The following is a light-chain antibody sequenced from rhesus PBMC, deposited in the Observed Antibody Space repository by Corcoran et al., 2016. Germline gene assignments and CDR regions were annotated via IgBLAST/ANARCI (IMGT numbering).Light chain of an antibody. J-gene: IGKJ1*01. CDR3: QHNYGTPWT. V-gene: IGKV1-74*01. CDR2: QAS. CDR1: ENVNTY. Sequence: DIQMTQSPSSLSASVGDRVTITCRTSENVNTYLNWYQQKPGKAPKLLIYQASTLPRGVPSRFSGSGSGTDYTFTLNSLQSEDVATYYCQHNYGTPWTFGQGTKVEIK.